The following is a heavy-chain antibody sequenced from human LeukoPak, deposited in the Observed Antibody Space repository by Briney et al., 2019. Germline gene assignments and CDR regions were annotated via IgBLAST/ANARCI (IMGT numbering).Heavy chain of an antibody. CDR3: ANHGWDASIDY. V-gene: IGHV3-23*05. CDR1: GFTFSTYA. D-gene: IGHD6-19*01. Sequence: PGGSLRLSCAASGFTFSTYAMTWVRQAPGKGLEWVSVIFNSGTSTYYADSVKGRFTISRDNSKNTLYLQMNSLRAEDTAVYYCANHGWDASIDYWGQGTLVTVSS. CDR2: IFNSGTST. J-gene: IGHJ4*02.